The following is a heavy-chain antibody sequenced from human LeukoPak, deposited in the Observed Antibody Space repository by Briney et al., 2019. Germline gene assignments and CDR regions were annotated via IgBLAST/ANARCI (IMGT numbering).Heavy chain of an antibody. Sequence: SETLSLTCTVSGGSISSYYWSWIRQPPGKGLEWIGDIYYSGSTNYNPSLKSRVTISVDTSKNQFSLKLSSATAADTAVCYCARLFGRDGYLDAFDIWGQGTMVTVSS. V-gene: IGHV4-59*08. J-gene: IGHJ3*02. CDR3: ARLFGRDGYLDAFDI. D-gene: IGHD5-24*01. CDR1: GGSISSYY. CDR2: IYYSGST.